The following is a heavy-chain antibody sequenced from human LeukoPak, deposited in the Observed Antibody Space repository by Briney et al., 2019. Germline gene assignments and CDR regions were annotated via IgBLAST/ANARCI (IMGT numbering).Heavy chain of an antibody. CDR1: GFTFSSYS. CDR2: ISSSSSTI. Sequence: GGSLRLSCAASGFTFSSYSMNWVRQAPGKGLEWVSYISSSSSTIYYADSVKGRFTISRDNSKNTLYLQMNSLRAEDTAVYYCARDITVAGTDFDYWGQGTLVTVSS. CDR3: ARDITVAGTDFDY. D-gene: IGHD6-19*01. J-gene: IGHJ4*02. V-gene: IGHV3-48*01.